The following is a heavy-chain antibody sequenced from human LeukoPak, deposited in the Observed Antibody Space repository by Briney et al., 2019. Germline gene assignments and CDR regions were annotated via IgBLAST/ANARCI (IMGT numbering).Heavy chain of an antibody. CDR3: ARHPSMTTVVMDV. J-gene: IGHJ6*04. Sequence: KPSETLSLTCTVSGGSISSSSYYWGWIRQPPGKGLEWIGSIYYSGSTYCNPSLKSRVTISVDTSKNQFSLQLSSVTAADTAMYYCARHPSMTTVVMDVWGKGTTVTVSS. CDR1: GGSISSSSYY. CDR2: IYYSGST. V-gene: IGHV4-39*01. D-gene: IGHD4-23*01.